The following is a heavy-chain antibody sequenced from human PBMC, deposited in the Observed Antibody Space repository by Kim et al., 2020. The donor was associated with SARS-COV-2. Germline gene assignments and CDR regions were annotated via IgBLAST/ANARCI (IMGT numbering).Heavy chain of an antibody. J-gene: IGHJ3*02. CDR3: ARRETNWDAFDI. CDR2: IIPIFGTA. CDR1: GGTFSIYV. D-gene: IGHD7-27*01. V-gene: IGHV1-69*13. Sequence: SVKVSCKASGGTFSIYVINWVRQAPGQGLEWMGGIIPIFGTANYAQKFQDRITITADESTSTAHMELSSLGSDDTAVYYCARRETNWDAFDIWGQGTMVTVSS.